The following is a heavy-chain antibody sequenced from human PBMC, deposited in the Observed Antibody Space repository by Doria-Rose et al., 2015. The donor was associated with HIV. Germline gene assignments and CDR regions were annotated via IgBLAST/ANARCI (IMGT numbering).Heavy chain of an antibody. CDR3: ARIKSSRWYHKYYFDF. D-gene: IGHD6-13*01. CDR1: GVSLSSPGMG. Sequence: QVTLKESGPVLVKPTETLTLTCTVSGVSLSSPGMGVSWIRQPPGKALEWLANIFSDDDRSYKTSLKSRLTISSVTSKSQVVRTMTDMDPVDTATYYCARIKSSRWYHKYYFDFWGQGTLVIVSA. J-gene: IGHJ4*02. V-gene: IGHV2-26*01. CDR2: IFSDDDR.